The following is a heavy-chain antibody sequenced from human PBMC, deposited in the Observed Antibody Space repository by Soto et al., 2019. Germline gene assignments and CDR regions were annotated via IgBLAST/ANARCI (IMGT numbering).Heavy chain of an antibody. CDR2: ISYDGSNK. D-gene: IGHD5-12*01. CDR1: GFTFSSYG. CDR3: AKDSGYDFSWFEP. Sequence: GWSLRLSCAASGFTFSSYGMQWVRQAPGKGLEWVAVISYDGSNKYYADSVKGRFTIPRDNSKNTLYLQMNSLRAADTAVYYCAKDSGYDFSWFEPWGQGTQVTVSS. V-gene: IGHV3-30*18. J-gene: IGHJ5*02.